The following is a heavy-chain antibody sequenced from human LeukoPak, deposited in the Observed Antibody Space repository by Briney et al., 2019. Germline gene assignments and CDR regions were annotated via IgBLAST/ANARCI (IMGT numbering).Heavy chain of an antibody. CDR1: GFTFSSYS. D-gene: IGHD3-3*01. J-gene: IGHJ6*03. CDR2: ISSSSSTI. V-gene: IGHV3-48*01. Sequence: GGSLRLSCAASGFTFSSYSMNWVRQAPGKGLEWVSYISSSSSTIYYADSVKGRFTISRDNAKNSLYLQMNSLRAEDTAVYYCARYYDFWSGDWSTDYYYYMDVWGKGTTVTVSS. CDR3: ARYYDFWSGDWSTDYYYYMDV.